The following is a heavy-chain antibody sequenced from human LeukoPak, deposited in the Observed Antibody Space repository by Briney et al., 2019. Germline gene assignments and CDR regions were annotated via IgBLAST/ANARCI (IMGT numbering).Heavy chain of an antibody. CDR1: GFTFSSYA. CDR3: AKDGGFYGDYPYYFDY. V-gene: IGHV3-23*01. D-gene: IGHD4-17*01. J-gene: IGHJ4*02. CDR2: ISGSGGST. Sequence: GGSLRLSCAASGFTFSSYAMSWVRQAPGKGLEWVPAISGSGGSTYYADSVKGRLTISRDNSKNTLYLQMNSLRAEDTAVYYCAKDGGFYGDYPYYFDYWGQGTLVTVSS.